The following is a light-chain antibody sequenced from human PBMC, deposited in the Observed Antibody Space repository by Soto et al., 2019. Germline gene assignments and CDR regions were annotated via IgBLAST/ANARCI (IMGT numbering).Light chain of an antibody. V-gene: IGKV1-39*01. J-gene: IGKJ1*01. CDR2: AGS. CDR1: QTINSH. CDR3: QQSHITPWT. Sequence: DIQMTQSPSSLSASIGDRVTITCRASQTINSHLNWYQQKPGKAPKLLIYAGSTFQSGVPSRFSASGSGTDFTLTITSLQPEDFASYYCQQSHITPWTFGQGTKVEIK.